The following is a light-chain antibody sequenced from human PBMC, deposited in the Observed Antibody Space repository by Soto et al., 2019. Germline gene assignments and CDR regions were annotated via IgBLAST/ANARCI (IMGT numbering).Light chain of an antibody. CDR1: QSVSSSY. V-gene: IGKV3-20*01. Sequence: EIVLTQSPGTLSLSPGERATLSCRASQSVSSSYLAWYQQKPGQAPRLLIYCASSRASGIPDRFSGSGSGTDFTLNISRLEPEDFAVYYCQQYGSSPLFTFGPGTKVDI. CDR3: QQYGSSPLFT. J-gene: IGKJ3*01. CDR2: CAS.